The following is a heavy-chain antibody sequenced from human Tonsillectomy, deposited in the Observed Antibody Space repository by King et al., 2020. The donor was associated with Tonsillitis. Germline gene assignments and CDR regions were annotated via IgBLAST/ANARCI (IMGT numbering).Heavy chain of an antibody. CDR1: GGSFSGYY. J-gene: IGHJ5*02. Sequence: QVQLQQWGAGLLKPSETLSLTCAVYGGSFSGYYWSWIRQPPGKGLEWIGEINHSGITNYNPSLKSLVTISVDTSKNQFSLKLSSVTAADTAVYYCARGPISRWFDPWGQGTLVTVSS. CDR2: INHSGIT. CDR3: ARGPISRWFDP. V-gene: IGHV4-34*01.